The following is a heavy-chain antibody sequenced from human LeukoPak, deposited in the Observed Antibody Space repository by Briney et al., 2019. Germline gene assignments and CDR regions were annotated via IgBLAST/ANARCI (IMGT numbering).Heavy chain of an antibody. CDR3: ARDFDQGGADYYFAY. J-gene: IGHJ4*02. V-gene: IGHV3-30-3*01. Sequence: GGSLRLSCAASGFTFSTFWMNWVRQAPGKGLEWVTVIASDGNDQHYADSVKGRFTISRDNSKNTVFLQMNSLRIEDTAVYYCARDFDQGGADYYFAYWGQGTLVTVSS. CDR2: IASDGNDQ. D-gene: IGHD3-9*01. CDR1: GFTFSTFW.